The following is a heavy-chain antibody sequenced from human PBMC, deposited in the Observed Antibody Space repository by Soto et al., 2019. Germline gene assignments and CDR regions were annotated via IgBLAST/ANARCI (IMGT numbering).Heavy chain of an antibody. V-gene: IGHV2-70*04. Sequence: SGPTLVNPTQTLTLTCTFSGFSLSTSGMRVSWIRQPPGKALEWLARIDWDDDKFYSTSLKTRLTISKDTSKNQVVLTMTNMDPVNTATYHCARLGYCSSTSCWYGMDVWGQGTTVTVSS. CDR1: GFSLSTSGMR. D-gene: IGHD2-2*01. CDR2: IDWDDDK. J-gene: IGHJ6*02. CDR3: ARLGYCSSTSCWYGMDV.